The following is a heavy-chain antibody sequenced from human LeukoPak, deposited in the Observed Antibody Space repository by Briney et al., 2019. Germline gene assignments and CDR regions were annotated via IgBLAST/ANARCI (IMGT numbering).Heavy chain of an antibody. D-gene: IGHD6-6*01. CDR1: GGSISSYY. CDR3: ARGGRRAALHYYYYMDV. CDR2: IYTNGST. V-gene: IGHV4-4*07. J-gene: IGHJ6*03. Sequence: SETLSLTCTVSGGSISSYYWSWIRQPAGKGLEWIGRIYTNGSTNYNPSLKSRVTMSVDTSKNQFSLKLSSVTAADTAVYYCARGGRRAALHYYYYMDVWGKGTTVTVSS.